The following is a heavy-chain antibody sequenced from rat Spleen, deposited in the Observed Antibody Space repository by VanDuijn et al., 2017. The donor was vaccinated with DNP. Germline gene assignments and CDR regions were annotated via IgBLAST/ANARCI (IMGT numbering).Heavy chain of an antibody. Sequence: EVQLVESGGGLVQPGRSLKLSCAASGFTFSNYAMHWIRQAPRKGLEWVAYISYDGGITNYGDSVKGRFTISRDNAKSTLYLQMASLRSEDTATYYCATPGDYAMDAWGQGTSVTVSS. CDR3: ATPGDYAMDA. J-gene: IGHJ4*01. D-gene: IGHD5-1*01. CDR1: GFTFSNYA. V-gene: IGHV5-19*01. CDR2: ISYDGGIT.